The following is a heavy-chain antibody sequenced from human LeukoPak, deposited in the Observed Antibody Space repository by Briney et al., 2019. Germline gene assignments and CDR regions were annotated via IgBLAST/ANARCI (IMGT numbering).Heavy chain of an antibody. V-gene: IGHV3-7*01. CDR1: GFTFSSYW. J-gene: IGHJ6*02. CDR3: ARDTPYSSSWQSYYGMDV. D-gene: IGHD6-13*01. CDR2: IKQDGSEK. Sequence: GGSLTLSCAASGFTFSSYWMSWVRQAPGKGLEWVANIKQDGSEKYYVDSVKGRFTISRDNAKNSLYLQMNSLRAEDTALYYCARDTPYSSSWQSYYGMDVWGQGTTVTVSS.